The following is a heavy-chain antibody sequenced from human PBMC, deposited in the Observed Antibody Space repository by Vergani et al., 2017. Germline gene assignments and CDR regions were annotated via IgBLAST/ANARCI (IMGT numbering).Heavy chain of an antibody. D-gene: IGHD3-16*02. CDR1: GGSISSYY. CDR2: INHSGST. CDR3: ARGHTYYDYVWGSYRFDY. V-gene: IGHV4-34*01. Sequence: QVQLQESGPGLVKPSETLSLTCTVSGGSISSYYWSWIRQPPGKGLEWIGEINHSGSTNYNPSLKSRVTISVDTSKNQFSLKLSSVTAADTAVYYCARGHTYYDYVWGSYRFDYWGQGTLVTVSS. J-gene: IGHJ4*02.